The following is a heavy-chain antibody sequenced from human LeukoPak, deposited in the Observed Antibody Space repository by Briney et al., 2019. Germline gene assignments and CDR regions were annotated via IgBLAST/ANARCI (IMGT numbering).Heavy chain of an antibody. J-gene: IGHJ4*02. CDR1: GGSISSSSYY. D-gene: IGHD3-16*01. V-gene: IGHV4-39*07. CDR3: ARVNVWGSYDPEYYFDY. Sequence: PSETLSLTCTVSGGSISSSSYYWGWIRQPPGKGLEWIGSIYYSGSTYYNPSLKSRVTISVDTSKNQFSLKLSSVTAADTAVYYCARVNVWGSYDPEYYFDYWGQGTLVTVSS. CDR2: IYYSGST.